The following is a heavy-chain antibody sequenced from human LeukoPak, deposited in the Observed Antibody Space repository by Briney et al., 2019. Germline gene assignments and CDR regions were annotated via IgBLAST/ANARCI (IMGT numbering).Heavy chain of an antibody. D-gene: IGHD4-17*01. CDR3: ARRGYDDYAPFDY. CDR2: IYSGGST. J-gene: IGHJ4*02. Sequence: PGGSLRLSCAVSGFTVSTNYMSWVRQAPGKGLEWVSVIYSGGSTYYADSVKGRFTISRDNSKNTLYLQMNSLRAEDTAVYYCARRGYDDYAPFDYWGQGTLVTVSS. V-gene: IGHV3-66*04. CDR1: GFTVSTNY.